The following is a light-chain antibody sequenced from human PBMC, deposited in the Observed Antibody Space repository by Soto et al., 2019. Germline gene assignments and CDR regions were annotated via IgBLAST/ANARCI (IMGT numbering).Light chain of an antibody. V-gene: IGLV1-44*01. CDR3: AAWDDSLNGLV. Sequence: QAVVTQPPSASGTPGQRVTISCSGSSSNIGSNTVNWYQQLPGTAPKLLIYSNNQRPSGVPDRFSGSKSGTSASLAISGLQSEYEADYYCAAWDDSLNGLVFGTGTKVTVL. CDR2: SNN. CDR1: SSNIGSNT. J-gene: IGLJ1*01.